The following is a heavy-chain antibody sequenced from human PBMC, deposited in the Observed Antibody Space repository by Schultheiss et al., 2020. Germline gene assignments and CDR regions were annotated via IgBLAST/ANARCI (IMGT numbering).Heavy chain of an antibody. CDR2: IYYSGST. CDR3: ARGDYYGMDV. J-gene: IGHJ6*02. CDR1: GGSISSGGYY. V-gene: IGHV4-31*03. Sequence: SETLSLTCTVSGGSISSGGYYWSWIRQHPGKGLEWIGYIYYSGSTYYNPSLKSRVTISVDTSKNQFSLKLSSVTAADTAVYYCARGDYYGMDVWGQGTTVNVSS.